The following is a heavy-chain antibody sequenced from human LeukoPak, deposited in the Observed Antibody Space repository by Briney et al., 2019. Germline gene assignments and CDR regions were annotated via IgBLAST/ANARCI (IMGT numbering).Heavy chain of an antibody. V-gene: IGHV3-74*01. J-gene: IGHJ4*02. CDR1: GFTFSNYW. Sequence: AGGSLRLSCAASGFTFSNYWMHWVRQVPGKGLVWVSRINSDGSITTYADSAKGRFTFSRDNAKKTLYLQMNSLRDEDTAVYYCARGYSNYVDYWGQGTLVTVSS. CDR3: ARGYSNYVDY. CDR2: INSDGSIT. D-gene: IGHD4-11*01.